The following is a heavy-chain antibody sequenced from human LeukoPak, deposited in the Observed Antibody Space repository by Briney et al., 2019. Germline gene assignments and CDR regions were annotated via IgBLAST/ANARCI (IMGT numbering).Heavy chain of an antibody. CDR2: IYHSGST. V-gene: IGHV4-4*02. J-gene: IGHJ4*02. D-gene: IGHD3-16*02. Sequence: SETLSLTCAVSGGSISSSNWWSWVRQPPGKGLEWIGEIYHSGSTNYNPSLKSRVTISVDKSKNQFSLKLSSVTAADTAVYYCARGQTYYDYVWGSYRSPQVGYYFDYWGQGTLVTVSS. CDR1: GGSISSSNW. CDR3: ARGQTYYDYVWGSYRSPQVGYYFDY.